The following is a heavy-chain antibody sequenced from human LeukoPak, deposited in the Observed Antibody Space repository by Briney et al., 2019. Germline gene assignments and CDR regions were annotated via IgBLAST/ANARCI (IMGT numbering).Heavy chain of an antibody. CDR2: IYYSGST. V-gene: IGHV4-39*01. D-gene: IGHD2-2*01. Sequence: PSETLSLTCTVSGGSISSSSYYWGWIRQPPGEGLEWIGSIYYSGSTYYNPPLKSRVTISVDTSKNQFSLKLSSVTAADTAVYYCARAGIVVPAAMLSNWFDPWGQGTLVTVSS. J-gene: IGHJ5*02. CDR1: GGSISSSSYY. CDR3: ARAGIVVPAAMLSNWFDP.